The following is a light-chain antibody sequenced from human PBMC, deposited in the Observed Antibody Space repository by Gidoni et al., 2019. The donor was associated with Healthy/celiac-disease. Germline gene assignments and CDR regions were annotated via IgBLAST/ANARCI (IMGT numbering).Light chain of an antibody. J-gene: IGKJ1*01. Sequence: IGMTQSPATLSVSPGERATLSCRASQSVSSNLARYQQKPGQAPRLLIYGASARATGSPARFSGSGSVTEFTLTISSLQSEDFAVYYCQQYNNWPRTFGQGTKVEIK. CDR1: QSVSSN. CDR3: QQYNNWPRT. CDR2: GAS. V-gene: IGKV3-15*01.